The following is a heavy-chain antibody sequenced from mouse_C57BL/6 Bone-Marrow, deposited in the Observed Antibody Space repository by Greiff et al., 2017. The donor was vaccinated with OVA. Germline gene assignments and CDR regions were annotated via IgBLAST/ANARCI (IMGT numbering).Heavy chain of an antibody. J-gene: IGHJ4*01. CDR1: GFNIKDYY. Sequence: VQLQQSGAELVRPGASVKLSCTASGFNIKDYYMHWVKQRPEQGLEWIGRIDPEDGDTEYAPKFQGKATMTADTSSNTAYLQLSSLTPEDTAVYYCTVYYGSSYYYAMDYWGQGTSVTVSS. D-gene: IGHD1-1*01. CDR3: TVYYGSSYYYAMDY. V-gene: IGHV14-1*01. CDR2: IDPEDGDT.